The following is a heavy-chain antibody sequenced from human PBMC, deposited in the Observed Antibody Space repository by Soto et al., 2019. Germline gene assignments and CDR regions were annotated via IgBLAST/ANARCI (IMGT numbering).Heavy chain of an antibody. CDR1: GDSISSGSY. V-gene: IGHV4-38-2*02. Sequence: SETLSLTCTVSGDSISSGSYWGWIRQPPGEGPEWIASIYHGGTTFYNPSLKSRISISVDTSKNQFSLRLTSVTAADTATCYCARVHVMVVAGSTSDYWGAGILVIVSA. CDR3: ARVHVMVVAGSTSDY. J-gene: IGHJ4*03. D-gene: IGHD6-19*01. CDR2: IYHGGTT.